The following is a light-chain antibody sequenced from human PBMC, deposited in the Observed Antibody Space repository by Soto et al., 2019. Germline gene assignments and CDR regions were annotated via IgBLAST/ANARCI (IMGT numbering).Light chain of an antibody. Sequence: DIQMTQSPSSVSASVGDRVTITCRASQGIRSWLAWYQQRPGKAPKLLISAASSLQSAVQSRFSGSGSGTDFTLTISSLQPDDFATYYCQQSDTFHATFGGGTKVEIK. J-gene: IGKJ4*01. CDR2: AAS. CDR1: QGIRSW. V-gene: IGKV1D-12*01. CDR3: QQSDTFHAT.